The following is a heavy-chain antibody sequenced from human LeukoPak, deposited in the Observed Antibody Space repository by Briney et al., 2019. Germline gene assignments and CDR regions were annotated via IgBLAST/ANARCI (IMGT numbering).Heavy chain of an antibody. CDR1: GYTLTELS. J-gene: IGHJ4*02. D-gene: IGHD3-10*01. V-gene: IGHV1-24*01. CDR3: ATSLVRGVIINFDY. Sequence: ASVKVSCKVSGYTLTELSMHWVRQAPGKGLEWMGGFDPEDGETIYAQKFQGRVTMTEDTSTDTAYRELSRLRSGDTAVYYCATSLVRGVIINFDYWGQGTLVTVSS. CDR2: FDPEDGET.